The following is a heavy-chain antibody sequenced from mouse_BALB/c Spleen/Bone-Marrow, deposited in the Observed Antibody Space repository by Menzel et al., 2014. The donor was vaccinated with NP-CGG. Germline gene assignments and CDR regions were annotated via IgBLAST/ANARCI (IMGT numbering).Heavy chain of an antibody. CDR2: INNGGGST. Sequence: LQQSGGGLVEPGGSLKLSCAASGFTFIAYTMSWVRQTPEKRLEWVAYINNGGGSTYYPDTVKGRFTISRDNAKNTLYLQMSSLKSEDTAMYYCARHGEERPVLAMDYWGQGTSVTVSS. V-gene: IGHV5-12-2*01. J-gene: IGHJ4*01. CDR3: ARHGEERPVLAMDY. D-gene: IGHD2-14*01. CDR1: GFTFIAYT.